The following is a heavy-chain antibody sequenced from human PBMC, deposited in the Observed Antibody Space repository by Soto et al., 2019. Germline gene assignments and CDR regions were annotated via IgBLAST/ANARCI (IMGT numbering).Heavy chain of an antibody. D-gene: IGHD3-10*01. CDR3: AKGGQLWFGENGMDV. Sequence: EVQLVESGGGLVQPGRSLRLSCAASGFTFDDYAMHWVRQAPGKGLEWVSGISWNSGSIGYADSVKGRFTISRDNAKNSLHLPTNSLRAEDTALYYGAKGGQLWFGENGMDVWGQGTTVTVSS. CDR2: ISWNSGSI. CDR1: GFTFDDYA. V-gene: IGHV3-9*01. J-gene: IGHJ6*02.